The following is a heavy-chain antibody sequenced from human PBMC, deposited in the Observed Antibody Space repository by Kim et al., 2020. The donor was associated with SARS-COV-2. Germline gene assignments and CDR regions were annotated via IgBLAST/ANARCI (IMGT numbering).Heavy chain of an antibody. D-gene: IGHD3-16*01. V-gene: IGHV3-23*01. Sequence: GGSLRLSCAASGFTFSSYAMSWVRQAPGKGLEWVSAISGSGGSTYYADSVKGRFTISRDNSKNPLYLQMNSLRAEDTAVYYCAKYRGGLYYFDYWGQGTLVTVSS. J-gene: IGHJ4*02. CDR3: AKYRGGLYYFDY. CDR1: GFTFSSYA. CDR2: ISGSGGST.